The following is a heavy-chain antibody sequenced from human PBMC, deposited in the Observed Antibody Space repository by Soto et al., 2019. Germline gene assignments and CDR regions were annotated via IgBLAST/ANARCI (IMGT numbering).Heavy chain of an antibody. J-gene: IGHJ4*02. Sequence: QVQLVESGGGVVQPGRSLRLSCAASGFTFSSYGMHWVRQAPGKGLEWVAVISYDGSNKYYADSVKGRFTISRDNSKNTLYLQMNSLRAADTAVYYCANSKGGYGDGSIDYWGQGTLVTVSS. D-gene: IGHD4-17*01. CDR1: GFTFSSYG. V-gene: IGHV3-30*18. CDR3: ANSKGGYGDGSIDY. CDR2: ISYDGSNK.